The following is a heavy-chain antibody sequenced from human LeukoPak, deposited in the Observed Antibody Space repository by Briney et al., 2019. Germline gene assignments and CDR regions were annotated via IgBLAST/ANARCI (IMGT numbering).Heavy chain of an antibody. D-gene: IGHD6-19*01. CDR1: GFTFSDYY. Sequence: GGSLRLSCAVSGFTFSDYYMSWVRQAPGKGLEWVSVIYSGGSTYYADSVKGRFTISRDNSKNTLYIQMNSLRAEDTAVYYCARVQSSGWSWGQGTLVTVSS. J-gene: IGHJ5*02. CDR3: ARVQSSGWS. CDR2: IYSGGST. V-gene: IGHV3-66*01.